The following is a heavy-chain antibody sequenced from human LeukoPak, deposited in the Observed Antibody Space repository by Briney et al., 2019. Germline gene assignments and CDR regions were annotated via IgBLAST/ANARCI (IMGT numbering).Heavy chain of an antibody. J-gene: IGHJ2*01. D-gene: IGHD2-2*01. CDR1: GFTFSSYA. Sequence: GGSLRLSCAASGFTFSSYAMSWVRQAPGKGLEWVSAISGSGGSTYYADSVKGRFTISRGNSKNTLYLQMNSLRAEDTAVYYCARKGVVPAARALLYFDLWGRGTLVTVSS. CDR2: ISGSGGST. CDR3: ARKGVVPAARALLYFDL. V-gene: IGHV3-23*01.